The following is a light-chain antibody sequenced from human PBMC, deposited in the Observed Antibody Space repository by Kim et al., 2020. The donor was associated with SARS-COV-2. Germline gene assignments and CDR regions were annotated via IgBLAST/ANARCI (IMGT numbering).Light chain of an antibody. J-gene: IGKJ2*01. CDR3: QQYNNGYT. CDR1: QSVGSN. Sequence: LSVSPGERATLSCRASQSVGSNLAWYQQKPGQAPRLLIYGASTRATGFPARFSGSASGTEFTLTISSLQSEDFAVYYCQQYNNGYTFGQGTKLEI. CDR2: GAS. V-gene: IGKV3-15*01.